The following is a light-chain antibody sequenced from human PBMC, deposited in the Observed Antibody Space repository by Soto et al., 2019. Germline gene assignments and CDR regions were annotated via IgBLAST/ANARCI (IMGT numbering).Light chain of an antibody. CDR3: QQSYSTPYT. CDR2: AAS. CDR1: QRITTY. J-gene: IGKJ2*01. Sequence: DIPMTQSPSSLSASVGDRVSITCRASQRITTYVNWYQQKPGKAPNLLIYAASTLQSGVPSRFSGTGSGTDFTLTISSLQPEDFATYYCQQSYSTPYTFGQGTKLEIK. V-gene: IGKV1-39*01.